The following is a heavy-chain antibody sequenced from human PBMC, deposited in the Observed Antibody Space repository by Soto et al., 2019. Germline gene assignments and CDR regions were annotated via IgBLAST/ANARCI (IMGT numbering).Heavy chain of an antibody. Sequence: GASVKVSCKASGYSFTGYSMHWVRQTSGQGLEWMGWMNPSGTNTGYTQKFQGRATFSWNTPTTTAYMELTSLTSEDTAVYYCARYRTIAPLAFDIWGQGTMVTVSS. CDR1: GYSFTGYS. CDR3: ARYRTIAPLAFDI. J-gene: IGHJ3*02. D-gene: IGHD3-9*01. V-gene: IGHV1-8*02. CDR2: MNPSGTNT.